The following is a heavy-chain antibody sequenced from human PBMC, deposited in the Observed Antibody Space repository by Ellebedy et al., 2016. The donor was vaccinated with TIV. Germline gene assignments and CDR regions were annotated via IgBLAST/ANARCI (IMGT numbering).Heavy chain of an antibody. J-gene: IGHJ4*02. Sequence: GESLKISCAASGFTFGNYAMDWVRQAPGKGLEWVATIRGTGDNTYYADSVRGRFTISRDNSKNTLYLQMNSLRAEDTAEYYCAKSAGECSGYYFGYWGQGTLVTVSS. CDR2: IRGTGDNT. CDR3: AKSAGECSGYYFGY. V-gene: IGHV3-23*01. D-gene: IGHD3-22*01. CDR1: GFTFGNYA.